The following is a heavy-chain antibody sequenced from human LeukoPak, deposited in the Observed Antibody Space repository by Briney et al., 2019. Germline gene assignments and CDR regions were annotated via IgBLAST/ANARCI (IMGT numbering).Heavy chain of an antibody. Sequence: SVKVSCKASGGTFSSYAISWVRQAPGQGLEWMGGIIPIFGTASYAQKFQGRVTMTRDMSTSTVYMELSSLRSEDTAVYYCARDSGYYDSSGYYSWGQGTLVTVSS. D-gene: IGHD3-22*01. CDR2: IIPIFGTA. V-gene: IGHV1-69*05. J-gene: IGHJ4*02. CDR3: ARDSGYYDSSGYYS. CDR1: GGTFSSYA.